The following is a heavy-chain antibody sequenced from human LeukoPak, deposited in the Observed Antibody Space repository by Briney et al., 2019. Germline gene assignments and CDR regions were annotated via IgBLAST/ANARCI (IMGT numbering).Heavy chain of an antibody. CDR1: GGSISSSSYY. CDR3: ARGIAAAGLDP. Sequence: PSETLSLTCTVSGGSISSSSYYWGWIRQPPGKGLEWIGTIYYSGSTNYNPSLKSRVTISVDTSKNQFSLKLSSVTAADTAVYHCARGIAAAGLDPWGQGTLVTVSS. CDR2: IYYSGST. D-gene: IGHD6-13*01. J-gene: IGHJ5*02. V-gene: IGHV4-39*07.